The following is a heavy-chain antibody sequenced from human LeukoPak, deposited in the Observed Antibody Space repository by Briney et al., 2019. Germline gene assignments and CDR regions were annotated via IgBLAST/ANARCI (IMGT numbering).Heavy chain of an antibody. Sequence: SVKVSCKASGGTFSSYAISWVRQAPGQGLEWMGRIIPILGIANYAQKFQGRVTITADKSTSTAYMELSRLTSDDTAVYYCARHPYSGSYHFDYWGQGTLVTVSS. CDR3: ARHPYSGSYHFDY. D-gene: IGHD1-26*01. J-gene: IGHJ4*02. V-gene: IGHV1-69*04. CDR1: GGTFSSYA. CDR2: IIPILGIA.